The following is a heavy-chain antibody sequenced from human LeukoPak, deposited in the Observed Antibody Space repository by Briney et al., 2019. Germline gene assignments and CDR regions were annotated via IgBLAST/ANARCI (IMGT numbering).Heavy chain of an antibody. Sequence: ASVRVSCKASGYTFMTYDINWVRQATGQGLEWMGWMNPNSGNTGYAQKFQGRVTLTRNTSISTAYMELSSLRSEDTAVYYCARDRAGGWFDPWGQGTLVIVSS. CDR3: ARDRAGGWFDP. D-gene: IGHD3-10*01. CDR1: GYTFMTYD. V-gene: IGHV1-8*01. CDR2: MNPNSGNT. J-gene: IGHJ5*02.